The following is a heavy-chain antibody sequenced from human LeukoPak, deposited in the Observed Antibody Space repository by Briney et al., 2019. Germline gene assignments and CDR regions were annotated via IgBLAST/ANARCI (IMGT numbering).Heavy chain of an antibody. CDR3: AREMGGMNYYGSGIHFDHHHRNWFDP. D-gene: IGHD3-10*01. CDR2: MNPNSGNT. Sequence: GASVKVSCKASGYTFTGYYMHWVRQAPGQGLEWMGWMNPNSGNTGYARKFQGRVTMTRNTSISTAYMELSSLRSEDTAVYYCAREMGGMNYYGSGIHFDHHHRNWFDPWGQGTLVTVSS. V-gene: IGHV1-8*02. CDR1: GYTFTGYY. J-gene: IGHJ5*02.